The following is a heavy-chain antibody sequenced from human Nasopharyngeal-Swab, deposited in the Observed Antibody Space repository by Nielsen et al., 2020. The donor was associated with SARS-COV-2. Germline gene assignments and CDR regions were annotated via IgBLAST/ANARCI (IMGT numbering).Heavy chain of an antibody. D-gene: IGHD5-24*01. V-gene: IGHV1-69*13. CDR2: IIPIFGTA. Sequence: SVKVSCKASGYSFTSYGISWVRQAPGQGLEWMGGIIPIFGTANYAQKFRGRVTITADESTSTAYMELSSLRSEDTAVYYCARDSRDGYNFALEYYFDYWGQGTLVTVSS. CDR3: ARDSRDGYNFALEYYFDY. CDR1: GYSFTSYG. J-gene: IGHJ4*02.